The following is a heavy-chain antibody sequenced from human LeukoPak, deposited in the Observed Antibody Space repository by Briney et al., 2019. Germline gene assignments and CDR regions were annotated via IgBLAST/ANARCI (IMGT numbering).Heavy chain of an antibody. D-gene: IGHD6-25*01. CDR1: GFTVNSNY. CDR3: ARGRPYWYFDL. Sequence: GGSLRLSCAASGFTVNSNYMSWVRQAPGKGLEWVSVINTGGRTYYAASVKGRFTISRDNSKNTLYHQMNSLRAEDTAVYYCARGRPYWYFDLWGRGTLVTVSS. J-gene: IGHJ2*01. CDR2: INTGGRT. V-gene: IGHV3-53*01.